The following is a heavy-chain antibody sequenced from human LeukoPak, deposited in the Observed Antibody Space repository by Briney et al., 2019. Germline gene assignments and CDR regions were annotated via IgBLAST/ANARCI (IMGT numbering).Heavy chain of an antibody. CDR2: IGTAGDT. V-gene: IGHV3-13*01. D-gene: IGHD6-19*01. CDR3: ERGGEVAGYAY. CDR1: GFTFSSYD. Sequence: GGSLRLSCAASGFTFSSYDMHWVRQATGKGLEWVSAIGTAGDTYYPGSVKGRFTISRENAKNSLYLQMNSLRAGDTAVYYCERGGEVAGYAYWGRGPRVTVPS. J-gene: IGHJ4*02.